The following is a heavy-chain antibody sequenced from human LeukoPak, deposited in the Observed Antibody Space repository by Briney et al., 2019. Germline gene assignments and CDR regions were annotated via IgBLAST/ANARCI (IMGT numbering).Heavy chain of an antibody. J-gene: IGHJ4*02. CDR1: GYTFTIYG. CDR3: ARDELIAAPGPCGY. D-gene: IGHD6-13*01. V-gene: IGHV1-18*01. Sequence: GASVKVSCKASGYTFTIYGTSCVRQAPGQGLEWMGWICAYNGNTNYAQKFQGRVTMTTDTSTSTAYMELRSLRSDDTAVYYCARDELIAAPGPCGYWGQGTLVTVSS. CDR2: ICAYNGNT.